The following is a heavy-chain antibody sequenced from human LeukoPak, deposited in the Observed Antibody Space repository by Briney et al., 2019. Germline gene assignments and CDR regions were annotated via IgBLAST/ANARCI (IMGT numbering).Heavy chain of an antibody. Sequence: PSETLSLTCTVSGYSISSGYYWGWIRQPPGKGLEWIGRIYHSGSTYYNPSLKSRVTISVDTSKNQFSLKLSSVTAADTAVYYCARERYYYDSSGYSPFDYWGQGTLVTVSS. CDR2: IYHSGST. CDR3: ARERYYYDSSGYSPFDY. J-gene: IGHJ4*02. D-gene: IGHD3-22*01. CDR1: GYSISSGYY. V-gene: IGHV4-38-2*02.